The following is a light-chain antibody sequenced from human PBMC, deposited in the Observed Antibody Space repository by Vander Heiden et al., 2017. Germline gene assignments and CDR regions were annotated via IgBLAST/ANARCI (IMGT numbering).Light chain of an antibody. CDR3: QQSYSTPRT. J-gene: IGKJ1*01. CDR1: QSISSF. V-gene: IGKV1-39*01. CDR2: AAS. Sequence: DIHMTHSPSSLSAFVGDRVTIACRASQSISSFLNWYQQKPGKAPKLLIYAASSLQSGVPSRFSGSGSGTDFTLTISSLQPEDFATYYCQQSYSTPRTFGQGTRVEIK.